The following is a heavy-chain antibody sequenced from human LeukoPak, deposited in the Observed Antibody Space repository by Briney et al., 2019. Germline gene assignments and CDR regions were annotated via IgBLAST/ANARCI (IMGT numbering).Heavy chain of an antibody. D-gene: IGHD3-16*02. Sequence: GGSLRLSCAASGFIFSNYAMRWLRRPLGKGEEWVPNITSSGGSTYYADSVKVRVTISRDNSKITLYLQTDGLRAEDTAVYYCARGVDVCGSYRQYYFDYWGQGTPVTVSS. J-gene: IGHJ4*02. CDR2: ITSSGGST. V-gene: IGHV3-23*01. CDR3: ARGVDVCGSYRQYYFDY. CDR1: GFIFSNYA.